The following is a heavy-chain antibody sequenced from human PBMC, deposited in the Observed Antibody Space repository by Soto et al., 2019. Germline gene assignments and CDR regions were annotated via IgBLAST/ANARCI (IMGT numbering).Heavy chain of an antibody. CDR1: GYTFTNYG. J-gene: IGHJ4*02. CDR2: FDPEDGET. V-gene: IGHV1-24*01. Sequence: ASVKVSCKASGYTFTNYGISWVRQAPGKGLEWMGGFDPEDGETIYAQKFQGRVTMTEDTSTDTAYMELSSLRSEDTAVYYCATCLLLDSSSWYGNYDYWGQGTLVTVSS. CDR3: ATCLLLDSSSWYGNYDY. D-gene: IGHD6-13*01.